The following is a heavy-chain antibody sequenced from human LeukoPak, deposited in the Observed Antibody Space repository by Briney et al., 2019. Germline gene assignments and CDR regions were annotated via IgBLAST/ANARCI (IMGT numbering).Heavy chain of an antibody. V-gene: IGHV2-70*11. CDR3: ARSLRYGYSTGWYSFDY. CDR1: GFSLSTRGMC. Sequence: KESGPTLVNPTQTLTLTCTFSGFSLSTRGMCVNWIRQPPGKALEWLARIDWDDDKYYSTPLKTRLTISKDTSKNQVVLTMTNMDPVDTATYYCARSLRYGYSTGWYSFDYWGQGTLVTVSS. D-gene: IGHD6-19*01. CDR2: IDWDDDK. J-gene: IGHJ4*02.